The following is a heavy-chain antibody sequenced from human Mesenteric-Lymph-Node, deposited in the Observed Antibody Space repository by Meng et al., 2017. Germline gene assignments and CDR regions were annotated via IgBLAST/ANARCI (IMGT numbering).Heavy chain of an antibody. CDR3: ARGYCSSTSCYAGTYFYYYYTMDV. CDR1: GGSISSSCYY. J-gene: IGHJ6*02. D-gene: IGHD2-2*01. V-gene: IGHV4-39*07. Sequence: GSLRLSCTVSGGSISSSCYYWGWIRQPPGKGLEWIGSIYYSGSTYYNPSLKSRVTISVDTSKNQFSLKLSSVTAADTAIYYCARGYCSSTSCYAGTYFYYYYTMDVWGQGTTVTVSS. CDR2: IYYSGST.